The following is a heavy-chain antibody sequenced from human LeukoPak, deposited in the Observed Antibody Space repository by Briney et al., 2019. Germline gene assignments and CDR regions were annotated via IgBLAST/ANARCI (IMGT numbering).Heavy chain of an antibody. J-gene: IGHJ4*02. D-gene: IGHD5-24*01. CDR1: GGSISSGDYY. V-gene: IGHV4-30-4*01. CDR3: ARGEEGRDGYNFGY. Sequence: SETLSLTCTVSGGSISSGDYYWRWIRQPPGKGLEWIGYIYYSGSTYYNPSLKSRVTISVDTSKNQFSLKLSSVTAADTAVYYCARGEEGRDGYNFGYWGQGTLVTVSS. CDR2: IYYSGST.